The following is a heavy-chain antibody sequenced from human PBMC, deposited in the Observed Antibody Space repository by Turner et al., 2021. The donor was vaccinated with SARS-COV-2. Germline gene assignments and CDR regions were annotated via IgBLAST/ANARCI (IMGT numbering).Heavy chain of an antibody. J-gene: IGHJ4*02. D-gene: IGHD6-19*01. V-gene: IGHV3-23*01. Sequence: EVQLLESGGGLVQPGGSLRLSCAASGFTFCSYAMSWVRQAPGKGVEWVSAISGSGGSTYYGDSVKGRFTISRDNSKNTLYLKVNSLRAEDTAVDYCAKRWAVDGTLPWGQGTLVTVSS. CDR3: AKRWAVDGTLP. CDR1: GFTFCSYA. CDR2: ISGSGGST.